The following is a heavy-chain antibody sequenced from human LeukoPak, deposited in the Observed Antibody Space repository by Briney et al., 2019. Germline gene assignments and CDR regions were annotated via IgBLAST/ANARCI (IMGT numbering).Heavy chain of an antibody. J-gene: IGHJ4*02. CDR3: AKDKDYGDPHFDY. CDR1: GFTFSSYG. Sequence: GGSLRLSCAASGFTFSSYGMHWVRQAPGKGLEWVAFIRYDGSNKYYADSVKGRFTISRDNFKNALYLQMNSLRAEDTAVYYCAKDKDYGDPHFDYWGQGTLVTVSS. CDR2: IRYDGSNK. V-gene: IGHV3-30*02. D-gene: IGHD4-17*01.